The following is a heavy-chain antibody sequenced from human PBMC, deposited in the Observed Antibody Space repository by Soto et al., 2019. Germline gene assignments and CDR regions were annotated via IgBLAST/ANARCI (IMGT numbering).Heavy chain of an antibody. CDR3: TRGSSGWYFDL. CDR2: IKRKTDGGTT. J-gene: IGHJ2*01. D-gene: IGHD1-26*01. V-gene: IGHV3-15*01. Sequence: EVQLVESGGGLVEPGGSLRLSCAASGFTFSNAWMSWVRQAPGKGLEWVGRIKRKTDGGTTDYAAPVKGRFTISRDDSKNTLYLQMNSLKTEDTAVYYCTRGSSGWYFDLWGRGTLVTVSS. CDR1: GFTFSNAW.